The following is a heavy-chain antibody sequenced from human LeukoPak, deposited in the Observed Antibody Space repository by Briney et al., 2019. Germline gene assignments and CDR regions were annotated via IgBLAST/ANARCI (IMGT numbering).Heavy chain of an antibody. CDR2: IYSSGST. CDR3: VRDPSAMVFDY. D-gene: IGHD3-10*01. Sequence: SETLSLTCTVSGGSISRDGYYWSWIRQPAGKGLEWIGQIYSSGSTNYNPSLKNRVTISVDTSRNQFFLNLRSVTAADRVIYYCVRDPSAMVFDYWGQGILVTVSS. CDR1: GGSISRDGYY. V-gene: IGHV4-61*09. J-gene: IGHJ4*02.